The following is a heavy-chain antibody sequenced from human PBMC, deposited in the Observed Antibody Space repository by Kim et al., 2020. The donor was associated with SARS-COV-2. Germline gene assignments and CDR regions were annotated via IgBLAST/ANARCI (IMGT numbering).Heavy chain of an antibody. CDR2: INHSGST. CDR3: ARGPSKYYYDSSGYYHKSSYYFDY. V-gene: IGHV4-34*01. J-gene: IGHJ4*02. Sequence: SETLSLTCAVYGGSFSGYYWSWIRQPPGKGLEWIGEINHSGSTNYNPSLKSRVTISVDTSKNQFSLKLSSVTAADTAVYYCARGPSKYYYDSSGYYHKSSYYFDYWGQGTLVTVSS. D-gene: IGHD3-22*01. CDR1: GGSFSGYY.